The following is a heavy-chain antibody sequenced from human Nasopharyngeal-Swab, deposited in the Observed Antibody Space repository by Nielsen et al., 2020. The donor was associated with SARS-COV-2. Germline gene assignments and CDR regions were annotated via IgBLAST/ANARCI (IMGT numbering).Heavy chain of an antibody. D-gene: IGHD2-15*01. CDR1: GFTFSSYS. J-gene: IGHJ6*02. CDR3: ARGRWNYYYYYGMDV. CDR2: ISSSSSTI. V-gene: IGHV3-48*04. Sequence: GESLKISCAASGFTFSSYSTNWVRQAPGKGLEWVSYISSSSSTIYYADSVKGRFTISRDNAKNSLYLQMNSLRAEDTAVYYCARGRWNYYYYYGMDVWGQGTTVTVSS.